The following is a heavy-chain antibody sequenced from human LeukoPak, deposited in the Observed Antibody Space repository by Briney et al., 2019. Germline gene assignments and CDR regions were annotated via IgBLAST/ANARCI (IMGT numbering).Heavy chain of an antibody. CDR3: VAEEYGTGSYYKSAF. J-gene: IGHJ4*02. V-gene: IGHV4-34*01. Sequence: SETLSLTCAVYGGSFSGYYWSWIRQPPGKGLEWIGEINHSGSTNYNPSLESRVTVSTDRSKTLCSLKLTSVTAADTAVYYCVAEEYGTGSYYKSAFWGKGALVTVSS. D-gene: IGHD3-10*01. CDR2: INHSGST. CDR1: GGSFSGYY.